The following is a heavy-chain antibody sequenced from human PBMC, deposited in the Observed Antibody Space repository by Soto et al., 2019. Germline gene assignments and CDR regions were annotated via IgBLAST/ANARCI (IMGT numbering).Heavy chain of an antibody. CDR2: INQDGSEK. J-gene: IGHJ4*02. CDR1: RFTFSRYW. CDR3: ARDQGYLDY. D-gene: IGHD2-2*01. V-gene: IGHV3-7*01. Sequence: EVQLVESGGGLVQPGGSLRLSCAASRFTFSRYWMSWVRQAPVKGMEWVANINQDGSEKLYLGSEKGRFTISRDNGKNSLYLLMNSRRAEDAAVYYCARDQGYLDYWGEGTRVSVSS.